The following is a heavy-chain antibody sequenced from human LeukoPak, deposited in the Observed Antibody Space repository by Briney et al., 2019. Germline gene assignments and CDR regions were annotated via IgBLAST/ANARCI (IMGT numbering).Heavy chain of an antibody. J-gene: IGHJ4*02. CDR3: AQRLRLGESY. D-gene: IGHD3-16*01. CDR1: GFTFSNSA. Sequence: QPGGSLRLSCAASGFTFSNSAMNWVRQAPGKGLEWVSGIGAAGIGTYYADSVKGRFTISRDNSKNTLYLQMNSLRAEDTAVYYCAQRLRLGESYWGQGTLVTVSS. V-gene: IGHV3-23*01. CDR2: IGAAGIGT.